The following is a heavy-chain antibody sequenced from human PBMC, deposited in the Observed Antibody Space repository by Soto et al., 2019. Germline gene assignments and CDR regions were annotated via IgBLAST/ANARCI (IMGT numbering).Heavy chain of an antibody. J-gene: IGHJ4*02. D-gene: IGHD2-8*02. V-gene: IGHV4-34*01. Sequence: SETLSLTCAVYGGSSSGYYCTLIRQPPGTGLEGIGEINHSGSTNYNPSLKSRVTISVDTSKNQFSLKLTSVTASDTAVYYCARDQITGLFDYWGQGTLVTVSS. CDR3: ARDQITGLFDY. CDR1: GGSSSGYY. CDR2: INHSGST.